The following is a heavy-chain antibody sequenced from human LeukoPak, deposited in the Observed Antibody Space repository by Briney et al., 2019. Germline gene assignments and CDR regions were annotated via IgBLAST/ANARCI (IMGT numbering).Heavy chain of an antibody. CDR1: GFTFSSYA. V-gene: IGHV3-30-3*01. D-gene: IGHD3-10*01. CDR3: ANNGDYGSGSYYVTDGMDV. CDR2: ISYDGSNK. Sequence: GGSLRLSCAASGFTFSSYAMHWVRQAPGKGLEWVAVISYDGSNKYYADSVKGRFTISRDNSKNTLYLQMNSLRAEDTAVYYCANNGDYGSGSYYVTDGMDVWGQGTTVTVSS. J-gene: IGHJ6*02.